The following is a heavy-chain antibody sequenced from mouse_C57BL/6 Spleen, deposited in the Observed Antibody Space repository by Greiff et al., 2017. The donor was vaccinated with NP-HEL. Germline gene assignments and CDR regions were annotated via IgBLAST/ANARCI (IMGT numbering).Heavy chain of an antibody. D-gene: IGHD2-4*01. CDR3: ARGGYDSPFYAMDY. Sequence: VQRVESGAELARPGASVKLSCKASGYTFTSYGISWVKQRTGQGLEWIGEIYPRSGNTYYNEKFKGKATLTADKSSSTAYMELRSLTSEDSAVYFCARGGYDSPFYAMDYWGQGTSVTVSS. J-gene: IGHJ4*01. CDR1: GYTFTSYG. V-gene: IGHV1-81*01. CDR2: IYPRSGNT.